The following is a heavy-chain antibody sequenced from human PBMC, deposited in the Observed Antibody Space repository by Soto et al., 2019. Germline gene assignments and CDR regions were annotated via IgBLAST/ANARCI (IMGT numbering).Heavy chain of an antibody. D-gene: IGHD2-2*03. J-gene: IGHJ6*03. CDR3: TTVGPGYCSSTSCYAWYYMDV. Sequence: EVQLVASGGGLVKPGGSLRLSCAASGFTFSNAWMSWVRQAPGKGLEWVGRIKSKTDGGTTDYAAPVKGRFTISRDDSKTTLYLQMNSLKTEDTAVYYCTTVGPGYCSSTSCYAWYYMDVWGKETTVTVSS. CDR1: GFTFSNAW. CDR2: IKSKTDGGTT. V-gene: IGHV3-15*01.